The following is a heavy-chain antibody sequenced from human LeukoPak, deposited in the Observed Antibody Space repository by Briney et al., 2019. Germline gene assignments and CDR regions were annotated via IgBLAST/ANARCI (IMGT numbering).Heavy chain of an antibody. CDR2: INTNTGNP. V-gene: IGHV7-4-1*02. D-gene: IGHD4-17*01. CDR1: GYTFTSYA. CDR3: ARSVSGDYHTREVGSLGLKGY. J-gene: IGHJ4*02. Sequence: ASVKVSCKASGYTFTSYAMNWVRQAPGQGLEWMGWINTNTGNPTYAQGFTGRFVFSLDTSVSTAYLQISSLKAEDTAVYYCARSVSGDYHTREVGSLGLKGYWGQGTLVTVSS.